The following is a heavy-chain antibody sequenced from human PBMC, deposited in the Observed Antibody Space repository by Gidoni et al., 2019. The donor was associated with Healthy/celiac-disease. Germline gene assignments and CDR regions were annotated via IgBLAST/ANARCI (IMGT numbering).Heavy chain of an antibody. V-gene: IGHV3-23*01. CDR3: AKWKYSSGWFGY. J-gene: IGHJ5*01. Sequence: EVQLLESGGGLVQPGGPLRLSCAASGFSFSSYAMRWVHQAPGKGMEWVSAISGSGGSTYYADSVKGRFTISRDNSKNTLYLQMNSLRAEDTAVYYCAKWKYSSGWFGYWGQGTLVTVSS. D-gene: IGHD6-19*01. CDR1: GFSFSSYA. CDR2: ISGSGGST.